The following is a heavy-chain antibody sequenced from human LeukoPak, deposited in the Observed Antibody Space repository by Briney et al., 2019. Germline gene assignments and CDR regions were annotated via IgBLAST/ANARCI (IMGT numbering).Heavy chain of an antibody. Sequence: ASVKVPCKASGYTFTDYYMHWVRQAPGQGLEWMGWINPNSGGTKYAQKFQGRVTMTRDTSISTAYMELSRLRSDDTAVYYCASLLQETNKYFDYWGQGTLVTVSS. CDR2: INPNSGGT. CDR3: ASLLQETNKYFDY. J-gene: IGHJ4*02. D-gene: IGHD3-22*01. CDR1: GYTFTDYY. V-gene: IGHV1-2*02.